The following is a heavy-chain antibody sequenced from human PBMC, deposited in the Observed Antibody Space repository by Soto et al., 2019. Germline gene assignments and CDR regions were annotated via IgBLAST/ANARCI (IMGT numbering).Heavy chain of an antibody. D-gene: IGHD4-17*01. J-gene: IGHJ6*03. V-gene: IGHV3-30*18. CDR3: AKDRFNYGDELDYYMDV. CDR2: ISYDGSNK. CDR1: GFTFSSYG. Sequence: GGSLRLSCAASGFTFSSYGMHWVRQAPGKGLEWVAVISYDGSNKYYADSVKGRFTISRDNSKNTLYLQMNSLRAEDTAVYYCAKDRFNYGDELDYYMDVWGKGTTVTVSS.